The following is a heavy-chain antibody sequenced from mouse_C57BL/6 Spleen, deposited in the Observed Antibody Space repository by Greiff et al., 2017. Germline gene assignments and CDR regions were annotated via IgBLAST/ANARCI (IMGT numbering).Heavy chain of an antibody. CDR3: ARSPHDGPPPYYAMDY. V-gene: IGHV1-4*01. D-gene: IGHD2-3*01. CDR2: INPSSGYT. CDR1: GYTFTSYT. Sequence: QVQLQQSGAELARPGASVKMSCKASGYTFTSYTMHWVKQRPGQGLEWIGYINPSSGYTKYNQKFKDKATLTADKSSSTAYMQLSSLTSEDSAVYYCARSPHDGPPPYYAMDYWGQGTSVTVSS. J-gene: IGHJ4*01.